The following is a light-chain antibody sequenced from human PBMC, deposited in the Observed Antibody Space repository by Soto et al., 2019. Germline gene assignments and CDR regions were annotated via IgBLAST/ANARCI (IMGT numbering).Light chain of an antibody. J-gene: IGKJ1*01. V-gene: IGKV1-5*01. Sequence: GDRVTITCRASETISSWLAWYQQKEGKAPKLLMYDASTLESGVPPRFSGSRSGTEFTLTISSLQPDDFATYYCQHYNSYSEAFGQGTKVDIK. CDR1: ETISSW. CDR2: DAS. CDR3: QHYNSYSEA.